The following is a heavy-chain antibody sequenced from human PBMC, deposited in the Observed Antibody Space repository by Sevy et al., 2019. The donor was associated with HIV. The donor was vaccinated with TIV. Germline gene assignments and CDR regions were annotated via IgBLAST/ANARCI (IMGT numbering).Heavy chain of an antibody. CDR2: TYYRSKWHH. CDR1: GDSVSSNTAA. J-gene: IGHJ4*02. CDR3: ARAGFAVAGPFDY. D-gene: IGHD6-19*01. Sequence: SQTLSLTCAISGDSVSSNTAAWNWIRQSPSRGLEWLGRTYYRSKWHHEDADSVKSRITFNADTYKNHFSLQLSSVTPEDTAMYDCARAGFAVAGPFDYWGQGTQVTVSS. V-gene: IGHV6-1*01.